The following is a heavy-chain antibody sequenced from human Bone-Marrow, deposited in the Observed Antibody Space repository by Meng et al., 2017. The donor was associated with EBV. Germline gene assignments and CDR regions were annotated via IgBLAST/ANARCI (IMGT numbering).Heavy chain of an antibody. J-gene: IGHJ4*02. Sequence: VQLVQSGAEMKKAVASVKVSCKASVYTFTSDGISWVRQAPGKGLERMGWNSAYNGNTNDAQKRQGRVTMTTDTSTSTAYMELRSLISDDTAVYYCARSSPPYCGGDCPNDYWGQGTLVTVSS. D-gene: IGHD2-21*01. CDR2: NSAYNGNT. V-gene: IGHV1-18*01. CDR1: VYTFTSDG. CDR3: ARSSPPYCGGDCPNDY.